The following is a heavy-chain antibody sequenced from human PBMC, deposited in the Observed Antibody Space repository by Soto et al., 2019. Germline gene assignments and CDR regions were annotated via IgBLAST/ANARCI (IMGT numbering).Heavy chain of an antibody. D-gene: IGHD4-17*01. CDR2: IYYSGST. Sequence: TLSLTCTVSGGSISSYYWSWIRQPPGKGLEWIGYIYYSGSTNYNPSLKSRVTISVDTSKNQFSLKLSSVTAADTAVYYCAGSPFGYGDSYFDYWGQGTLVTVSS. V-gene: IGHV4-59*01. J-gene: IGHJ4*02. CDR3: AGSPFGYGDSYFDY. CDR1: GGSISSYY.